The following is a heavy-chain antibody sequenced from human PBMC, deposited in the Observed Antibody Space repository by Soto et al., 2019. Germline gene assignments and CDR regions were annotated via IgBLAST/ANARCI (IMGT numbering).Heavy chain of an antibody. Sequence: GASVKVSCKAPRDTFTSYYINWVRQAPGQGLEWMRVINPHGGSTAYARKFKGRVTLTRDTSASTVYMEVSSLTSEDTAMYYCARSSGGNFGIIIEGTNWFAPWGQGTLVTVSS. J-gene: IGHJ5*02. CDR2: INPHGGST. CDR1: RDTFTSYY. V-gene: IGHV1-46*01. D-gene: IGHD1-26*01. CDR3: ARSSGGNFGIIIEGTNWFAP.